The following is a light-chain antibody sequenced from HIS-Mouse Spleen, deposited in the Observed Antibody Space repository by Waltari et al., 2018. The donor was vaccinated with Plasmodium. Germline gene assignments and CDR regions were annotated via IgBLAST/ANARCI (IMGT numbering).Light chain of an antibody. V-gene: IGLV3-10*01. CDR2: EDS. J-gene: IGLJ3*02. Sequence: SYELTQPPSVSVSPGQTARITCSGDALPKKYAYWYQQKSGQAPALVSYEDSKRPSGTPERFSGSSSGTMATLTISGAQVEDEADYYCYSTDSSGNHRVFGGGTKLTVL. CDR1: ALPKKY. CDR3: YSTDSSGNHRV.